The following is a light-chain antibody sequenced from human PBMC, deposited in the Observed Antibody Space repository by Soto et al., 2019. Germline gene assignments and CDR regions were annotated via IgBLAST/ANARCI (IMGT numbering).Light chain of an antibody. Sequence: LTQSPSFLSASVGDRVTITCRASQGISSYLAWYQQKPGKAPKLLIYAASTLQSGVPSRFSGSGSGTEFTLTISSLQPEDFATYYCQQLNSYPRITFGQGTRLEI. V-gene: IGKV1-9*01. J-gene: IGKJ5*01. CDR2: AAS. CDR3: QQLNSYPRIT. CDR1: QGISSY.